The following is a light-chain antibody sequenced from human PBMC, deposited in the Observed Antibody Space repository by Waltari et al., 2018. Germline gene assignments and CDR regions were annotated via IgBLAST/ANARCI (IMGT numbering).Light chain of an antibody. CDR2: DVS. CDR3: SSYISSSTLEL. V-gene: IGLV2-14*03. Sequence: HSSLTQPASVSGSPGQSIPISCTGTSSDVCGYNYLSRYQQHPGKAPKLLIYDVSNRPSGVSNRFSGSKSGNTASLTISGLQAEDEADYYCSSYISSSTLELFGGGTSLTVL. CDR1: SSDVCGYNY. J-gene: IGLJ2*01.